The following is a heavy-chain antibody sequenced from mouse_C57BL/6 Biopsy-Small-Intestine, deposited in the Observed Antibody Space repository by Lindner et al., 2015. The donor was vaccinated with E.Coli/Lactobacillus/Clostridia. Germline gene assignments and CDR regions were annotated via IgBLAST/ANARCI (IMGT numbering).Heavy chain of an antibody. CDR2: ISSGSSTI. CDR1: GFTFNNYG. CDR3: ARRALDGYYFDY. J-gene: IGHJ2*01. Sequence: VQLQESGGDLVKPGGSLKLSCAASGFTFNNYGMHWVRQAPEKGLEWVAYISSGSSTIYYADTVKGRFTISRDNAKNTLFLQMTSLRSEDTAMYYCARRALDGYYFDYWGQGTTLTVSS. D-gene: IGHD2-3*01. V-gene: IGHV5-17*01.